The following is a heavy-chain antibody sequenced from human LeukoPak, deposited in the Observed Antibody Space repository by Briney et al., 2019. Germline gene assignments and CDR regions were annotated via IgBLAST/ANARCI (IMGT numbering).Heavy chain of an antibody. CDR1: GFILSSNY. CDR3: ARETYSSGWYRGFDY. Sequence: GGSLRLSCVASGFILSSNYMSWVRQAPGKGLEWVSVIYAGGSTYYADSVKGRFTISRDNSENTLYLQMNSLRAEDTAMYYCARETYSSGWYRGFDYWGQGTLVTVSS. J-gene: IGHJ4*02. CDR2: IYAGGST. D-gene: IGHD6-19*01. V-gene: IGHV3-53*01.